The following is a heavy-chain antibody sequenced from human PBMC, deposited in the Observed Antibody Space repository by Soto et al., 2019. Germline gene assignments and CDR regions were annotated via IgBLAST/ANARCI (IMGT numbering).Heavy chain of an antibody. CDR2: ISYDGSNK. V-gene: IGHV3-30*18. J-gene: IGHJ4*02. CDR3: AKDPADYSGYDYDY. Sequence: GGSLRLSCAASGFTFNNYGMYWVRQAPGKGLEWVAVISYDGSNKYYADSVKGRFTISRDNSKNTLYLQMNSLRAEDTAVYYCAKDPADYSGYDYDYWGQGTLVTVSS. D-gene: IGHD5-12*01. CDR1: GFTFNNYG.